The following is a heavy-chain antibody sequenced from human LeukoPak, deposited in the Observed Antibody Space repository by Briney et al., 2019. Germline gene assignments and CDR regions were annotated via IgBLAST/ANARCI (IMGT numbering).Heavy chain of an antibody. J-gene: IGHJ3*02. CDR1: GGSISSYY. CDR2: IYYTGST. D-gene: IGHD4-17*01. CDR3: ARADYDSAFDI. Sequence: SETLSLTCTVSGGSISSYYWSWLRQPPGKGLEWIGYIYYTGSTNYNPSLKSRLTISVDTSKSQFSLRLNSVTAADTAVYYCARADYDSAFDIWGQGTMVTVSS. V-gene: IGHV4-59*01.